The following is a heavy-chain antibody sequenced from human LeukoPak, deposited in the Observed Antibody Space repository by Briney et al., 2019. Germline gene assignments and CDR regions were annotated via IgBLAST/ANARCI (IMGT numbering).Heavy chain of an antibody. Sequence: SETLSLTCAVSGGSISSSNWWSWVRQPPGKGLEWIGEIYHSGSTNYNPSLKSRVTISVDKSKNQFSLKLSSVTAADTAVYYCARAPNYYGSGSYVDYWGQGTLVTVSS. CDR1: GGSISSSNW. CDR2: IYHSGST. D-gene: IGHD3-10*01. CDR3: ARAPNYYGSGSYVDY. V-gene: IGHV4-4*02. J-gene: IGHJ4*02.